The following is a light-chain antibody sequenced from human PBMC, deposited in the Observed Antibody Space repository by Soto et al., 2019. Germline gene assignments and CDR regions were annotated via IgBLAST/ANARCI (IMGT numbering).Light chain of an antibody. V-gene: IGKV3-20*01. CDR1: QSLSSNY. Sequence: DIVLTQSPGTLSLSPAERATLSCRFSQSLSSNYLAWYQQKPGLAPRLLVYGASRRAADIPERFAGSGSGADFTLTISSLEPEDFAVYYCQHYGASPQTFGQGTKVDIK. CDR2: GAS. J-gene: IGKJ1*01. CDR3: QHYGASPQT.